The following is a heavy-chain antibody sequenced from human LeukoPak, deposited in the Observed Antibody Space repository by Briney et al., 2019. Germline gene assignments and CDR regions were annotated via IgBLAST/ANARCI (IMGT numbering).Heavy chain of an antibody. D-gene: IGHD3-10*01. J-gene: IGHJ4*02. CDR2: ISGSGGST. V-gene: IGHV3-23*01. CDR1: GFTFSSYA. Sequence: PGGSLTLSCAASGFTFSSYAMSWVRQAPGKGLEWVSAISGSGGSTYYADSVKGRFTIPRDNSKNTLYLQMNSLRAEDTAVYYCARGGSRYFHNWGQGTLVTVST. CDR3: ARGGSRYFHN.